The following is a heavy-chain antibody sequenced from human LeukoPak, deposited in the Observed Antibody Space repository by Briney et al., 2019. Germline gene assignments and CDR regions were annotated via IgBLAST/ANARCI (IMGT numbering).Heavy chain of an antibody. CDR1: GGSISSYY. D-gene: IGHD2/OR15-2a*01. CDR3: ARGTSFHNI. J-gene: IGHJ3*02. CDR2: IYYSGST. Sequence: SETLSLTCAVSGGSISSYYWSWIRQPPGKGLEWIGYIYYSGSTYYNPSLKSRVTISVDTSKNQFSLKLSSVTAADTAVYYCARGTSFHNIWGQGTMVTVSS. V-gene: IGHV4-59*08.